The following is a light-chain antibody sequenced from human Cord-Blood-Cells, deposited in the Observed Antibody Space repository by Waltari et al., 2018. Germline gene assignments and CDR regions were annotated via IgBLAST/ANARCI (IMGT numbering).Light chain of an antibody. CDR3: QQYNNWPLT. CDR1: KSVSSN. V-gene: IGKV3-15*01. J-gene: IGKJ4*01. Sequence: EIVMTQSPATLSVSPGARATLSCRASKSVSSNLAWYQQKPGQAPRLLIYGASTRATGIPARFSGSGSGTEFALTISSLQSEDFAVYYCQQYNNWPLTFGGGTKVEIK. CDR2: GAS.